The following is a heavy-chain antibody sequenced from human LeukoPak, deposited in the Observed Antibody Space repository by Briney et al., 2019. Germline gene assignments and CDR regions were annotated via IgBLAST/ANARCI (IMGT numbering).Heavy chain of an antibody. D-gene: IGHD3-10*01. J-gene: IGHJ5*02. CDR1: GGSISSGSYY. CDR3: ARDSSLSGWFDP. Sequence: SETLSLTCTVSGGSISSGSYYWSWIRQPAGKGLEWIGRIYTGGSTIYNPSLKSRVTISLDTSKNQFSLKLSPVTAADTAVYYCARDSSLSGWFDPWGQGTLVTVSS. CDR2: IYTGGST. V-gene: IGHV4-61*02.